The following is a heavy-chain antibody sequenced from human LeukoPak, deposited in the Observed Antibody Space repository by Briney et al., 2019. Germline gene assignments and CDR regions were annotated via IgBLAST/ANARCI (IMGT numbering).Heavy chain of an antibody. V-gene: IGHV4-39*01. J-gene: IGHJ5*02. Sequence: PSETLSLTCIVSGGSISRSSYYWGWIRQPPGKGPEWIGSISFSGNTYYNPSLNSRVTIAVDTSNNQFSLRLSSVTAADTAVYYCAILGTGGSWGQGTLVTVSS. CDR2: ISFSGNT. CDR1: GGSISRSSYY. CDR3: AILGTGGS. D-gene: IGHD3-10*01.